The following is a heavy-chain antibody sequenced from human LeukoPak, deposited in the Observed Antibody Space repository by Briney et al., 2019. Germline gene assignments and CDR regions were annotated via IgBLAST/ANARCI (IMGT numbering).Heavy chain of an antibody. V-gene: IGHV3-53*04. J-gene: IGHJ3*02. CDR2: IYSGGST. CDR3: ASGRKRGAFDI. CDR1: GFTVNSNY. Sequence: PGGSLRLSCAASGFTVNSNYMSWVRQAPGKGLEWVSVIYSGGSTYYADSVKGRFTFSRHNSKNTLYLQMNSLRAEDTAVYYCASGRKRGAFDIWGQGTIVTVSS. D-gene: IGHD1-1*01.